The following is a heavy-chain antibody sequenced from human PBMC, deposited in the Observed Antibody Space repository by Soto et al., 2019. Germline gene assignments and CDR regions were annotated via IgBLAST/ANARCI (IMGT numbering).Heavy chain of an antibody. D-gene: IGHD6-6*01. CDR1: GFTFSDYA. CDR2: ISHDGNNK. V-gene: IGHV3-30*04. J-gene: IGHJ4*02. Sequence: QVQLVESGGGVVQPGRSLRLSCVASGFTFSDYAMHWVRQAPGKGLEWVAVISHDGNNKYYADSVKGRFTISRDNSKNTHYLQMNSLRAEDTAVYYCARIYSSTWAYDYWGQGTLVTVSS. CDR3: ARIYSSTWAYDY.